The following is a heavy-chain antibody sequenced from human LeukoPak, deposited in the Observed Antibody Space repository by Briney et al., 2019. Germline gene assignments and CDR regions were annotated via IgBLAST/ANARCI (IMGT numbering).Heavy chain of an antibody. Sequence: ASVTVSCKASGYTFTGYYMHWVRQAPGQGLEWMGWINPNSGGTNYAQKFQGRVTMTRDTSISTAYMELSRLRSDDTAVYYCARPLYYHDSSGYYWGTHYYFDYWGQGTLVTVSS. CDR2: INPNSGGT. J-gene: IGHJ4*02. CDR1: GYTFTGYY. D-gene: IGHD3-22*01. CDR3: ARPLYYHDSSGYYWGTHYYFDY. V-gene: IGHV1-2*02.